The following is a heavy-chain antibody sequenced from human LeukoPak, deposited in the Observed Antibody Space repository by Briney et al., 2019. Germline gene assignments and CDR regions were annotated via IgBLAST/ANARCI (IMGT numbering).Heavy chain of an antibody. CDR1: GGSFSGYY. D-gene: IGHD6-13*01. Sequence: SETLSLTCAVYGGSFSGYYWSWIRQPPGKGLEWVGEINHSGSTNYNPSLKSRVTISVDTSKNQFSLKLSSVTAADTAVYYCARRLKGAAAGTRFGYWGQGTLVTVSS. V-gene: IGHV4-34*01. CDR2: INHSGST. CDR3: ARRLKGAAAGTRFGY. J-gene: IGHJ4*02.